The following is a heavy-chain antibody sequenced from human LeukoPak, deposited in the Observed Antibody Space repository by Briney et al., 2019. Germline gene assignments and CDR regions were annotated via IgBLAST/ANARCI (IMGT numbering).Heavy chain of an antibody. V-gene: IGHV3-66*01. CDR3: ARDPPYSSSWYADY. Sequence: GGSLRLSCAASGFTFSSYAIHWVRQAPGKGLEWVSVIYSGGSTYYADSVKGRFTISRDNSKNTLYLQMNSLRAEDTAVYYCARDPPYSSSWYADYWGQGTLVTVSS. D-gene: IGHD6-13*01. CDR1: GFTFSSYA. CDR2: IYSGGST. J-gene: IGHJ4*02.